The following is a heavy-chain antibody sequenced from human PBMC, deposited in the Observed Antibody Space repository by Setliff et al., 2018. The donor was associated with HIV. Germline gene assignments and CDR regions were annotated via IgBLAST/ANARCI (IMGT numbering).Heavy chain of an antibody. CDR1: GYTFTTYA. CDR3: ARNYYDVWSLSFGGWFDP. CDR2: INTNTGNP. V-gene: IGHV7-4-1*02. Sequence: ASVMVSCKASGYTFTTYAMNWVRQAPGQGPEWMGWINTNTGNPTYAQGFTGRFVFSLDTSVSTAYLQISSLRAEDTAVYYCARNYYDVWSLSFGGWFDPWGQGTLVTVSS. J-gene: IGHJ5*02. D-gene: IGHD3-3*01.